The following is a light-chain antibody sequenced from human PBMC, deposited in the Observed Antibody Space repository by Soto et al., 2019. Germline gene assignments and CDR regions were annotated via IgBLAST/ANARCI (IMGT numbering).Light chain of an antibody. CDR2: GAS. CDR3: QQHSHWPPWT. Sequence: VLTQSPATLSLSPGERATLCCRASENVRTFVDWYQQKPGQAPRLLIYGASNRATDIPARFSGSGSGTDFTLTISNLEPEDFAVYYCQQHSHWPPWTFCQGTKVDIK. V-gene: IGKV3-11*01. J-gene: IGKJ1*01. CDR1: ENVRTF.